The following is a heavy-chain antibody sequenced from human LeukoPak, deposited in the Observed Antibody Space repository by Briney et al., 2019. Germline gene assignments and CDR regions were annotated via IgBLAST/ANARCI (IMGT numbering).Heavy chain of an antibody. D-gene: IGHD2-2*01. V-gene: IGHV1-18*01. J-gene: IGHJ3*02. CDR2: NSGYKGNT. CDR3: ARSPIVVVPADDAFDI. Sequence: ASVKVSCKASGYPFGSYGISWVRQAPGQGLEWMGWNSGYKGNTKYAQKFQGRVTMTTDTSTSTAYMELSRLRSDDTAVYYCARSPIVVVPADDAFDIWGQGTMVTVSS. CDR1: GYPFGSYG.